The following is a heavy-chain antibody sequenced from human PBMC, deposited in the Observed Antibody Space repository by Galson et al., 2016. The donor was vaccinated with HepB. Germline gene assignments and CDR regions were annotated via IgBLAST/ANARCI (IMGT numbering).Heavy chain of an antibody. CDR1: GYSFTRFA. D-gene: IGHD5-24*01. Sequence: SVKVSCKASGYSFTRFAIHWVRQAPGQRPEWMGWIHCGNGIRKYSQKFQDRITITSDTSASAVYMELGSLKSEDTSVYYCAREPRRDGYTKFDRWGQGTLVTVSS. J-gene: IGHJ4*02. V-gene: IGHV1-3*01. CDR2: IHCGNGIR. CDR3: AREPRRDGYTKFDR.